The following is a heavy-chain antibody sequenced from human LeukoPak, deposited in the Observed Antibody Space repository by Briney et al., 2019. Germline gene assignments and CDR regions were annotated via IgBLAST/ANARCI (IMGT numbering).Heavy chain of an antibody. CDR2: IYPGDSDT. CDR1: GYSFTSYW. J-gene: IGHJ3*02. D-gene: IGHD3-9*01. Sequence: GESLKISCKGSGYSFTSYWIGWVRQMPGKGLEWMGIIYPGDSDTRYSPSFQGQVTISADKSISTAYLQWSSLKASDTAMYYCARHSLVDYDILAANAFDIWGQGTMVTVSS. V-gene: IGHV5-51*01. CDR3: ARHSLVDYDILAANAFDI.